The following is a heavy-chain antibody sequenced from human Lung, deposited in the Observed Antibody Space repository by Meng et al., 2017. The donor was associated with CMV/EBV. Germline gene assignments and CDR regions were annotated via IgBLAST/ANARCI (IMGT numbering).Heavy chain of an antibody. CDR2: IRYDGSNK. CDR1: CG. CDR3: AKDRDYRSGWEYYFYYYGMDV. Sequence: CGLHWVRQAPCKGLEWVAFIRYDGSNKYYADPVKGRFTISRDNSRDTLDLQMNSLRVEDTAVYYCAKDRDYRSGWEYYFYYYGMDVWGQGTTVTVSS. V-gene: IGHV3-30*02. J-gene: IGHJ6*02. D-gene: IGHD6-19*01.